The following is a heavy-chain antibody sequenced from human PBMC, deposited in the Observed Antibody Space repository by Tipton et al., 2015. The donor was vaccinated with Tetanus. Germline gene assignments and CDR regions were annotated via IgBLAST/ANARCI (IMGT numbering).Heavy chain of an antibody. J-gene: IGHJ2*01. Sequence: TLSLTCTVSGGSIRSGDHQWNWIRQPPGKGLEWLAYISPSGRSNSNYSLKSRITVSQDKSKNQFSLKLTSVTAADSAIYYCVRAKLRRGFSGYLYYDLWGRGTLVTVSS. V-gene: IGHV4-61*08. D-gene: IGHD5-12*01. CDR1: GGSIRSGDHQ. CDR2: ISPSGRS. CDR3: VRAKLRRGFSGYLYYDL.